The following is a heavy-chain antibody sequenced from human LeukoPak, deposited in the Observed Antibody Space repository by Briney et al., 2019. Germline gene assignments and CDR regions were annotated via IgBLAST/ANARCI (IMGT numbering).Heavy chain of an antibody. J-gene: IGHJ4*02. CDR1: GYTLTELS. CDR3: ATDRLRYFDWSFDY. D-gene: IGHD3-9*01. Sequence: ASVEVSCKVSGYTLTELSMHWVRQAPGKGLEWMGGFDPEDGETIYAQKFQGRVTMTEDTSTDTAYMELSSLRSEDTAVYYCATDRLRYFDWSFDYWGQGTLVTVSS. V-gene: IGHV1-24*01. CDR2: FDPEDGET.